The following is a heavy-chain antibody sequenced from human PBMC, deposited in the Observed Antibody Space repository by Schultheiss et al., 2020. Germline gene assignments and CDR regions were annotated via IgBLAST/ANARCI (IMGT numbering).Heavy chain of an antibody. J-gene: IGHJ4*02. V-gene: IGHV3-33*01. Sequence: GESLKISCAASGFTFSSYGMHWVRQAPGKGLEWVAVIWYDGSNKYYADSVKGRFTISRDNSKNTLYLQMNSLRVEDTAIYYCATHNDWRLDSWGLGSRVT. CDR3: ATHNDWRLDS. CDR2: IWYDGSNK. D-gene: IGHD2-21*01. CDR1: GFTFSSYG.